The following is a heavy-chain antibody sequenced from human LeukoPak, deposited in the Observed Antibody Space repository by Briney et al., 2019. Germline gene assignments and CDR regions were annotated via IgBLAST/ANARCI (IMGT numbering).Heavy chain of an antibody. D-gene: IGHD3-22*01. CDR2: ISSSGSTI. J-gene: IGHJ5*02. CDR3: ARERNYYDSSGYESS. V-gene: IGHV3-48*03. CDR1: GFTFSSYE. Sequence: PGGSLRLSCAASGFTFSSYEMNWVRQAPGKGLERVSYISSSGSTIYYADSVKGRFTISRDNAKNSLYLQMNSLRAEDTAVYYCARERNYYDSSGYESSWGQGTLVTVSS.